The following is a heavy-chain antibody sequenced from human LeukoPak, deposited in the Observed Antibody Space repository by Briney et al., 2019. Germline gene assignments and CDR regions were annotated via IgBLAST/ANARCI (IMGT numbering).Heavy chain of an antibody. CDR3: ARTYGSGSYYKNAFDI. CDR1: GYTFTSYY. CDR2: INPSGGST. D-gene: IGHD3-10*01. J-gene: IGHJ3*02. Sequence: GASVKVSCKASGYTFTSYYMHWVRQAPGQGLEWMGIINPSGGSTSYAQKFQGRVTMTRDMSTSTVYMELSSLRSEDTAVYYCARTYGSGSYYKNAFDIWGQGTMVTVSS. V-gene: IGHV1-46*01.